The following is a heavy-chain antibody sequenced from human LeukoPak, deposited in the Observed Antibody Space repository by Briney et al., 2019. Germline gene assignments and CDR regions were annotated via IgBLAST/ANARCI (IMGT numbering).Heavy chain of an antibody. Sequence: DPGGSLRLSCAASGFTFSSYWMNWVRRAPGKGLEWVATIKQDGRDKYYVDSVKGRFTISRDDAKNSLYLQMNSLRVEDTAVYHCVRYFTAVAPTLRLDYWGQGTLVTVSS. CDR1: GFTFSSYW. D-gene: IGHD6-19*01. J-gene: IGHJ4*02. CDR2: IKQDGRDK. CDR3: VRYFTAVAPTLRLDY. V-gene: IGHV3-7*03.